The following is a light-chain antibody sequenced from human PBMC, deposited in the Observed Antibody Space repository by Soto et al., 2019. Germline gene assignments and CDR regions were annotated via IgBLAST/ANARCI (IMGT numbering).Light chain of an antibody. CDR2: DDS. CDR3: QVWDSSGDHYV. J-gene: IGLJ1*01. V-gene: IGLV3-21*02. CDR1: NIGTKS. Sequence: SYELTQPPSVSVAPGQTAKFTCGGNNIGTKSVQWYQQKSGQAPVLVVYDDSDRPSGIPERFSGSNFGNTATPTISNVEAGDEADYYCQVWDSSGDHYVFGTGTKVTVL.